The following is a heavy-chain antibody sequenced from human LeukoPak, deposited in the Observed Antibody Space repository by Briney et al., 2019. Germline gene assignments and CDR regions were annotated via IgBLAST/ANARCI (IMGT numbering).Heavy chain of an antibody. CDR1: GFTFSSYA. CDR3: AKSKTAAAGTGEFDI. V-gene: IGHV3-23*01. Sequence: PGGSLRLSCAASGFTFSSYAMSWVRQGPGKGLEWVSGFSATDGSTQYADSVRGRFTISRDNSKNTLFLQMNSLRAEDTAVYYCAKSKTAAAGTGEFDIWGQGTMVTVS. J-gene: IGHJ3*02. D-gene: IGHD6-13*01. CDR2: FSATDGST.